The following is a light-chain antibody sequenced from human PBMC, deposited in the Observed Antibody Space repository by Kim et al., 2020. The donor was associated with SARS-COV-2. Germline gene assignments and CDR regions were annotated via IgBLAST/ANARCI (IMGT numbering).Light chain of an antibody. CDR1: IGSS. CDR3: HQSTSSPYT. CDR2: YAS. J-gene: IGKJ2*01. Sequence: IGSSLHWYQQKPDQSPKLLIKYASQSISGVPSRFSGSGSGTGFTLTINSLEAEDAATYYCHQSTSSPYTFGQGTKLEI. V-gene: IGKV6-21*02.